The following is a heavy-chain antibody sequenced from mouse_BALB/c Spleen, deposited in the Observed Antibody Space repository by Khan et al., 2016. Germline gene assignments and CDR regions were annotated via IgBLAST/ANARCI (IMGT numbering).Heavy chain of an antibody. CDR1: GYSITSDYA. D-gene: IGHD1-2*01. CDR3: ARGGRRGDFDC. J-gene: IGHJ2*01. V-gene: IGHV3-2*02. CDR2: ISYSGRT. Sequence: EVQLQESGPGLLKPSQSLSLTCTVTGYSITSDYAWNWIRQFPGNKLEWMGYISYSGRTSYNQSLKSRISITRDTSKNPFFMQLNSVTTEDTATYCCARGGRRGDFDCWDQGTTLAVSS.